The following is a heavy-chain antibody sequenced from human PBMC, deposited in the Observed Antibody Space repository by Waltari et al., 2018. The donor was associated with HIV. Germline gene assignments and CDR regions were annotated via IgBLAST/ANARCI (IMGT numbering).Heavy chain of an antibody. D-gene: IGHD2-15*01. CDR1: GGTFSSYA. V-gene: IGHV1-69*01. CDR2: IIPIFGTA. Sequence: QVQLVQSGAEVKKPGSSVKVSCKASGGTFSSYAISWVLQAPGPGIEWMGGIIPIFGTANYAQKFQGRVTITADESTSTAYMELSSLRSEDTAVYYCARVVGYCSGGSCYSSYFDYWGQGTLVTVSS. CDR3: ARVVGYCSGGSCYSSYFDY. J-gene: IGHJ4*02.